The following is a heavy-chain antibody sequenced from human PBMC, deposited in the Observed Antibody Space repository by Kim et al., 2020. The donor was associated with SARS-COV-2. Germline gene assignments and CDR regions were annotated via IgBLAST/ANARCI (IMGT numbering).Heavy chain of an antibody. D-gene: IGHD3-22*01. Sequence: SVKVSCKASGGILNSSAISWVRQAPGQGPEWMGRISPIFDVTNYAEMVQGRVTITADKSTNTAYMELRSLTSEDTAVYYCARESESMIGVVGWFDPWGQ. CDR1: GGILNSSA. V-gene: IGHV1-69*04. J-gene: IGHJ5*02. CDR3: ARESESMIGVVGWFDP. CDR2: ISPIFDVT.